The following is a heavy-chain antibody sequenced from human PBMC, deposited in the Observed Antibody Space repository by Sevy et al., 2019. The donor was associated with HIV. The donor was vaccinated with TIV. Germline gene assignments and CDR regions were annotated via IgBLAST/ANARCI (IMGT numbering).Heavy chain of an antibody. Sequence: GGSLRLSCAASGFRFSSFAMIWVRQAPGKGLEWVSEICGGDGSTYYPDSVKGRFTISRDNSKNTLYLQINSLRVEDTAIYYCAKRSNENFFDYWGQGSLVTVSS. V-gene: IGHV3-23*01. CDR3: AKRSNENFFDY. J-gene: IGHJ4*02. CDR1: GFRFSSFA. D-gene: IGHD2-8*01. CDR2: ICGGDGST.